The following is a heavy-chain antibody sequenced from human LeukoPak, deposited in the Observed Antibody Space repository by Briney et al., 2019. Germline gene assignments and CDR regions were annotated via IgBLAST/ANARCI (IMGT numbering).Heavy chain of an antibody. Sequence: PGGSLRLSCAASGFTFDDYAMHWVRQAPGKGLEWVSLISWNGGSTYYADSVKGRFTISRDNSKNSLYLQMNSLRAEDTALYYCTKDGVVAALGDSWFDPWGQGTPVTVSS. D-gene: IGHD2-15*01. V-gene: IGHV3-43D*03. J-gene: IGHJ5*02. CDR3: TKDGVVAALGDSWFDP. CDR1: GFTFDDYA. CDR2: ISWNGGST.